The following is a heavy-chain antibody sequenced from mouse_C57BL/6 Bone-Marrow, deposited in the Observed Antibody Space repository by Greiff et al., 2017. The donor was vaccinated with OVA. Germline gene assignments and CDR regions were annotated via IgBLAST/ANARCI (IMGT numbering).Heavy chain of an antibody. J-gene: IGHJ2*01. CDR3: ARSEWLLRFY. V-gene: IGHV1-64*01. Sequence: VQLQQSGAELVKPGASVKLSCKASGYTFTSYWMHWVKQRPGQGLEWIGMIHPNSGSTNYNEKFKSKATLTVDKSSSTAYMQLSSLTSEDSAVYYCARSEWLLRFYWGQGTTLTVSS. CDR2: IHPNSGST. CDR1: GYTFTSYW. D-gene: IGHD2-3*01.